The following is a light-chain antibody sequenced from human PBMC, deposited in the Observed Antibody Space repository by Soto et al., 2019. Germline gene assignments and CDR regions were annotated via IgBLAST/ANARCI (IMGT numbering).Light chain of an antibody. CDR3: SSYDSNTHYV. Sequence: QSVLTQPPSASGSPVHSVTISCTGSSGDVATYALVSWYQQHPGKAPKLMIYGVGKRPSGVPDRFSGSKSGNTASLTVSGLQAEYEADNFCSSYDSNTHYVFVTGTNVTV. CDR1: SGDVATYAL. J-gene: IGLJ1*01. CDR2: GVG. V-gene: IGLV2-8*01.